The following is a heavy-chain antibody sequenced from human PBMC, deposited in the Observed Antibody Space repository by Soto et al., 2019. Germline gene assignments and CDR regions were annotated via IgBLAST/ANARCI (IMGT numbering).Heavy chain of an antibody. Sequence: PSETLSLACTVSGGSIRTYYWSWIRQPPGKGLEWIGYIYYTGGSPNYNPALKSRVTISVDTSKSQFSLKLSSVTAADTAVYYCAREYYYDNSGYCDYWGQGTLVTVSS. V-gene: IGHV4-59*01. J-gene: IGHJ4*02. D-gene: IGHD3-22*01. CDR2: IYYTGGSP. CDR1: GGSIRTYY. CDR3: AREYYYDNSGYCDY.